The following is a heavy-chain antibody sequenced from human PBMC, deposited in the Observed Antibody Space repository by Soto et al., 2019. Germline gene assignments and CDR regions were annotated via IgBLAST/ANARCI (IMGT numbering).Heavy chain of an antibody. CDR3: TKASSDRHHMDV. Sequence: EVQLLQSGGGLVQPGGSLRLSCAASGFTFSNYGMSWVRQAPGKGLEWVSTITATGGDTYYTDSVKGRFTISRDNSKNTLYLQMSSLRAEDTALYYCTKASSDRHHMDVWGQGTTVTVSS. CDR2: ITATGGDT. V-gene: IGHV3-23*01. J-gene: IGHJ6*02. CDR1: GFTFSNYG.